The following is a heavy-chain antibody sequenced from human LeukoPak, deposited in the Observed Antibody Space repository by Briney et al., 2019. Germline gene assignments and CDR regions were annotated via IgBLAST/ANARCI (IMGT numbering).Heavy chain of an antibody. Sequence: SETLSLTCAVYGGSFSGYYWSWIRQPPGKGLEWIGEINHSGSTNYNPSLKSRVTISVDTSKNQFSLKLSSVTAADTAVYYCARVSHLDLFDPWGQGTLVTVSS. CDR2: INHSGST. CDR3: ARVSHLDLFDP. CDR1: GGSFSGYY. J-gene: IGHJ5*02. V-gene: IGHV4-34*01.